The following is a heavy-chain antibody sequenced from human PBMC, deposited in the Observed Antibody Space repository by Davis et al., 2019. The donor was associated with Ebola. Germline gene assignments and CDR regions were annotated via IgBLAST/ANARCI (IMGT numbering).Heavy chain of an antibody. V-gene: IGHV4-39*07. CDR1: GGSISSSSYY. CDR3: ARGGSSSWYGGYYYGMDV. CDR2: IYYSGST. D-gene: IGHD6-13*01. Sequence: MPSETLSLTCTVSGGSISSSSYYWGWIRQPPGKGLEWIGSIYYSGSTNYNPSLKSRVTISVDTSKNQFSLKLSSVTAADTAVYYCARGGSSSWYGGYYYGMDVWGQGTTVTVSS. J-gene: IGHJ6*02.